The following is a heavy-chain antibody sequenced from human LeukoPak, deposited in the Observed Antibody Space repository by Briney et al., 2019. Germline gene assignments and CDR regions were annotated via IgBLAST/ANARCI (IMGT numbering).Heavy chain of an antibody. D-gene: IGHD3-22*01. J-gene: IGHJ4*02. Sequence: GGSLRLSCAASGFTFSSYAMSWVRQAPGKGLEWVSAISGSGGSTYYADSVKGRFTISRDNSKNTLYLQMNGLRAEDTAVYYCAKGESAYDSSFDYWGQGTLVTVSS. V-gene: IGHV3-23*01. CDR3: AKGESAYDSSFDY. CDR2: ISGSGGST. CDR1: GFTFSSYA.